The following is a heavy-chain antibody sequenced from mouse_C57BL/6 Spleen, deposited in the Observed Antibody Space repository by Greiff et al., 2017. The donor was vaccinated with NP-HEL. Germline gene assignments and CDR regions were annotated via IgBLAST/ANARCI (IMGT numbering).Heavy chain of an antibody. Sequence: VQLVESGAELVKPGASVKMSCKASGYTFTTYPIEWMKQNHGKSLEWIGNFHPYNDDTKYNEKFKGKATLTVEKSSSTVYLELSRLTSDDSAVYYCAIYDYDGGVYFDYWGQGTTLTVSS. CDR2: FHPYNDDT. J-gene: IGHJ2*01. CDR1: GYTFTTYP. D-gene: IGHD2-4*01. CDR3: AIYDYDGGVYFDY. V-gene: IGHV1-47*01.